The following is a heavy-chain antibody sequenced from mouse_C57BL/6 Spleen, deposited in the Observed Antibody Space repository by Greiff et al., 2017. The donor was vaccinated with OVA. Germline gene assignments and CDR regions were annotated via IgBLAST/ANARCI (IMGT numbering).Heavy chain of an antibody. J-gene: IGHJ3*01. V-gene: IGHV1-69*01. CDR1: GYTFTSYW. CDR3: ARKGTWDLFAY. CDR2: IDPSDSYT. Sequence: QVQLKQPGAELVMPGASVKLSCKASGYTFTSYWMHWVKQRPGQGLEWIGEIDPSDSYTNYNQKFKGKSTLTVDKSSSTAYMQLSSLTSEDSAVYYCARKGTWDLFAYWGQGTLVTVSA. D-gene: IGHD4-1*01.